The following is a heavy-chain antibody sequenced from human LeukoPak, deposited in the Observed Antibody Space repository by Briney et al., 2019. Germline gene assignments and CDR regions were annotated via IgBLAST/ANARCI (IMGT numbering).Heavy chain of an antibody. CDR2: INSDGSST. J-gene: IGHJ4*02. D-gene: IGHD6-6*01. CDR1: GFTFSSYW. V-gene: IGHV3-74*01. CDR3: TRGIAARPAGY. Sequence: PGGSLRLSCAASGFTFSSYWMHWVRHAPGKGLVWVSRINSDGSSTIYADSVKGRFTISRDNAKNTLYLQMNSLRAEDTAVYYCTRGIAARPAGYWGQGTLVTVSS.